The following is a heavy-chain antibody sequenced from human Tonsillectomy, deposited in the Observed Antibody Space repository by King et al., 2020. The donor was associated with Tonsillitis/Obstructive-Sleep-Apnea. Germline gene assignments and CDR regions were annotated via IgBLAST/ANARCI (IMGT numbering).Heavy chain of an antibody. J-gene: IGHJ3*02. V-gene: IGHV4-34*01. Sequence: VQLQQWGAGLLKPSETLSLTCAVYGGSFSGYYWSWIRQPPGKGLEWIGEIDHSGSTIYNPSLQSRVTISTDTSKTQFSLKLTSVTAADTALYYCAREITTDAFDIWGQGTMVTVSS. D-gene: IGHD3-3*01. CDR3: AREITTDAFDI. CDR1: GGSFSGYY. CDR2: IDHSGST.